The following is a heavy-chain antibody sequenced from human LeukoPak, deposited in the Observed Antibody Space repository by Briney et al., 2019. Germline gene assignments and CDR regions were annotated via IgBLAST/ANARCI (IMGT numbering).Heavy chain of an antibody. CDR3: ARAPNYYGSGSYYPNYYYYYGMDV. J-gene: IGHJ6*02. CDR2: IIPIFGTA. CDR1: GGTFSNYA. V-gene: IGHV1-69*01. Sequence: SVKVSCKASGGTFSNYAISWVRQAPGQGLEWMGAIIPIFGTANYAQKFQGRVTITADESTSTAYMELSSLRSEDTAVYYCARAPNYYGSGSYYPNYYYYYGMDVWGQGTTVTVSS. D-gene: IGHD3-10*01.